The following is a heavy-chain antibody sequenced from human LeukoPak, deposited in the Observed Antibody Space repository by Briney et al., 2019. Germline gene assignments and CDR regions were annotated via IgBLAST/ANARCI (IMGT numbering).Heavy chain of an antibody. V-gene: IGHV1-58*01. Sequence: SVKVSCKASGFTFTTFGVQWVRQARGKRLEWIGLIVVYGGKTHYAQKFQERVDIITDRSTNTVFMELRSLRSDDTAVYYCSAGATTYCGEDCYPSFFFYHGIDVWGQGTTVTVSS. CDR3: SAGATTYCGEDCYPSFFFYHGIDV. CDR2: IVVYGGKT. J-gene: IGHJ6*02. CDR1: GFTFTTFG. D-gene: IGHD2-21*02.